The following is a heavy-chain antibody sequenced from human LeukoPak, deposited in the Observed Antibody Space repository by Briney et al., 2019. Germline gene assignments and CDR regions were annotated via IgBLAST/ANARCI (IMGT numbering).Heavy chain of an antibody. CDR2: IYYSGST. Sequence: SETLSLTCTVSGGSISSSSYYWGWIRQPPGKGLEWIGSIYYSGSTYYNPSLKSRVTISVDTSKNQFSLKLSSVTAADTAVYYCARRPGTILDSWDQGTLVTVSS. J-gene: IGHJ4*02. V-gene: IGHV4-39*01. CDR3: ARRPGTILDS. D-gene: IGHD3-3*01. CDR1: GGSISSSSYY.